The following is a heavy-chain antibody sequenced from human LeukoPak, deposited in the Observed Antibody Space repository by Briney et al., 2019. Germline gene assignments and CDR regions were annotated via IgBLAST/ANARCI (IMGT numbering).Heavy chain of an antibody. CDR3: ARDWDYYGSGSYLGY. D-gene: IGHD3-10*01. J-gene: IGHJ4*02. Sequence: TGGSLRLSCAASGFTFSRYWMSWVRQAPGKGLEWVANIKQDGSEKYYGDSVKGRFTISRDNAKNSLYLQMNSLRAEDTAVYYCARDWDYYGSGSYLGYWGQGTLVTVSS. V-gene: IGHV3-7*01. CDR1: GFTFSRYW. CDR2: IKQDGSEK.